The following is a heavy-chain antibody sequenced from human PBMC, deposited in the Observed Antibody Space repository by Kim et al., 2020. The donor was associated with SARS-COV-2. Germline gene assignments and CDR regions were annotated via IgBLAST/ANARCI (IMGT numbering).Heavy chain of an antibody. CDR1: GFTFSDYY. D-gene: IGHD6-13*01. V-gene: IGHV3-11*06. Sequence: GGSLRLSCAASGFTFSDYYMSWIRQAPGKGLEWVSYISSSSSYTNYADSVKGRFTISRDNAKNSLYLQMNSLRAEDTAVYYCARDDFGSIAAAGTVRYFDRCGRGAVDTVS. CDR3: ARDDFGSIAAAGTVRYFDR. CDR2: ISSSSSYT. J-gene: IGHJ2*01.